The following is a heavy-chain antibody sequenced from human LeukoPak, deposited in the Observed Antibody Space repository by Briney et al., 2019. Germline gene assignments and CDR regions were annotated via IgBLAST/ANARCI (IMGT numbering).Heavy chain of an antibody. CDR2: ISSSGSTI. D-gene: IGHD7-27*01. CDR3: ARDLAWGAFDY. Sequence: TGGSLRLSCAASGFTFSSYSMNWVRQAPGKGLEWVSYISSSGSTIYYADSVKGRFTISRDNAKNSLYLQMNSLRAEDTAVYYCARDLAWGAFDYWGQGTLVSVSS. V-gene: IGHV3-48*04. J-gene: IGHJ4*02. CDR1: GFTFSSYS.